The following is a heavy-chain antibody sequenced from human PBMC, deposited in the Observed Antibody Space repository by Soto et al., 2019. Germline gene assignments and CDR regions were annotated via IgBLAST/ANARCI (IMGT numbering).Heavy chain of an antibody. J-gene: IGHJ4*02. Sequence: NPSETLSLTCAVSGGSISRGGYSWSWIRQPPGKGLEWIGYTYHSGSTYHNPSLKSRVTISVDRSKNQFSLKLSSVTAADTAVYYCARSRFLEWLLASDYFDYWGQGTLVTVSS. CDR1: GGSISRGGYS. D-gene: IGHD3-3*01. CDR3: ARSRFLEWLLASDYFDY. V-gene: IGHV4-30-2*01. CDR2: TYHSGST.